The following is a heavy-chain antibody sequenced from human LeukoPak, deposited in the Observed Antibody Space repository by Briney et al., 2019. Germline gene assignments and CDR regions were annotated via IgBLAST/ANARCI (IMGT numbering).Heavy chain of an antibody. D-gene: IGHD1-26*01. V-gene: IGHV1-2*02. CDR3: AKVAGATRFIDY. J-gene: IGHJ4*02. CDR2: INPNSGGT. CDR1: GYTFTGYY. Sequence: ASVKVSCKASGYTFTGYYMHWVRQAPGQGLEWMGWINPNSGGTNYAQKFQGRVTMTRDTSISTAYMELSRLRSDDTAVYYCAKVAGATRFIDYWGQGTLVTVSS.